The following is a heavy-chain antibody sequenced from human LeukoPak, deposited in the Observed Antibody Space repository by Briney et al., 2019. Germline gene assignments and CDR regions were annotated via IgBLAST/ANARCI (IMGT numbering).Heavy chain of an antibody. V-gene: IGHV5-51*01. Sequence: GESLKISCKGSGYSFTSYWIAWVRQMPGKGLEWMAIIYPGDSETKYSPSFQGQVTISADKSITTAYLQWSSLKASDTAMYYCARRSSGGSYWDWGQGTLVTVSS. CDR1: GYSFTSYW. CDR2: IYPGDSET. J-gene: IGHJ4*02. CDR3: ARRSSGGSYWD. D-gene: IGHD1-26*01.